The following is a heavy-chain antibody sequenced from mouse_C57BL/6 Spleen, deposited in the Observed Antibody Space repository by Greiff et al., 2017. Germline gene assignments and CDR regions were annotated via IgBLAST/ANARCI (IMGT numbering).Heavy chain of an antibody. CDR3: ARRGIGNYVGYFDY. CDR1: GYTFTSYW. J-gene: IGHJ2*01. D-gene: IGHD2-1*01. CDR2: IYPSDSET. Sequence: QVQLQQPGAELVRPGSSVKLSCKASGYTFTSYWMDWVKQRPGQGLEWIGNIYPSDSETHYNQKFEDKATLTVDKSSSTAYMQLSSLTSEDSAVYYCARRGIGNYVGYFDYWGQGTTLTVSS. V-gene: IGHV1-61*01.